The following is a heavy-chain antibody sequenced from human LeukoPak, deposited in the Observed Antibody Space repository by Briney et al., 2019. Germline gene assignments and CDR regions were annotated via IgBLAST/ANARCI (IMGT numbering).Heavy chain of an antibody. CDR1: GGSFSGYY. J-gene: IGHJ4*02. D-gene: IGHD3-22*01. V-gene: IGHV4-34*01. CDR3: ASRERRYDSSSSYRVFDY. Sequence: SETLSLTCAVYGGSFSGYYWSWIRQPPGKGLEWIGEINHSGSTNYNPSLKSRVTISVDTSKNQFSLKLSSVTAADTAVYYCASRERRYDSSSSYRVFDYWGQGTLVTVSS. CDR2: INHSGST.